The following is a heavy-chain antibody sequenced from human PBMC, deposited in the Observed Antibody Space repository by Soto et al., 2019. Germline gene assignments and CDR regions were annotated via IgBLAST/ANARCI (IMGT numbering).Heavy chain of an antibody. V-gene: IGHV4-59*01. Sequence: SETLSLTCTVSGGSISSYYWSWIRQPPGKGLEWIGYIYYSGSTNYNPSLKSRVTISVDTSKNQFSLKLSSVTAADTAVYYCARDLSEYSGGGGFDYWGQGXLVTVYS. D-gene: IGHD6-6*01. CDR3: ARDLSEYSGGGGFDY. CDR2: IYYSGST. CDR1: GGSISSYY. J-gene: IGHJ4*02.